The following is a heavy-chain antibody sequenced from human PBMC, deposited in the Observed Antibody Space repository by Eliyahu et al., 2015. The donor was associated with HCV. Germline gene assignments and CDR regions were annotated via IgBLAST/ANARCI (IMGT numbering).Heavy chain of an antibody. J-gene: IGHJ4*02. Sequence: QVQLQESGPGLVTPSETLSXTCTVSGGXISSYYXXWIRQPPGKGLXWIGYIYXSGSTNYNPSLKSRVTISVDTSKNQFSLKLSSVTAADTAVYYCARVPPHPLRSFDYWGQGTLVTVSS. CDR3: ARVPPHPLRSFDY. CDR1: GGXISSYY. V-gene: IGHV4-59*01. D-gene: IGHD3-3*01. CDR2: IYXSGST.